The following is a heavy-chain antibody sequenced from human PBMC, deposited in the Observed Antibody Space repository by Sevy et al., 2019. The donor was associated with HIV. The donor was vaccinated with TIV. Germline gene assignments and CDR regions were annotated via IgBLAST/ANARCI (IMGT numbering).Heavy chain of an antibody. J-gene: IGHJ6*02. CDR1: GFTFSNYW. D-gene: IGHD2-2*01. Sequence: GGSLRLSCAASGFTFSNYWMSWVRQAPGKGLEWVANIKLDGSEKYYVDSVKGRFTISRDNAKNSLYLQMNSLRAEDTAVYYCARDRRGYCSSTSCYPYGMDVWGQGTTVTVSS. CDR2: IKLDGSEK. V-gene: IGHV3-7*03. CDR3: ARDRRGYCSSTSCYPYGMDV.